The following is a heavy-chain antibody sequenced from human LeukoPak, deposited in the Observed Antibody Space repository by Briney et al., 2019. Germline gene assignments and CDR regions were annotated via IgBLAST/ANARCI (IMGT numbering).Heavy chain of an antibody. CDR2: IYYSGST. J-gene: IGHJ4*02. D-gene: IGHD3-10*01. CDR1: GGSISSSSYY. V-gene: IGHV4-39*01. CDR3: AQITMVRGVSSFDY. Sequence: SETLFLTCTVSGGSISSSSYYWGWIRQPPGKGLEWIGSIYYSGSTYYNPSLKSRVTISVDTSKNQFSLKLSSVTAADTAVYYCAQITMVRGVSSFDYWGQGTLVTVSS.